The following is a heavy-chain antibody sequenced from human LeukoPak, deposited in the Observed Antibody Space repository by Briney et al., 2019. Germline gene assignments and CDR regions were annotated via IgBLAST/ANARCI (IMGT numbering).Heavy chain of an antibody. V-gene: IGHV1-8*01. CDR2: MTPKSGNT. D-gene: IGHD1-26*01. CDR3: VRDLRGSDNF. Sequence: ASVKVSCKASGYRFINNDINWERQAPGQGLEWMAWMTPKSGNTGSAQHFKGRVTLTKNIAMSTAYLEVRNLKSEDTAVYYCVRDLRGSDNFWGQGTLVTVTS. J-gene: IGHJ4*02. CDR1: GYRFINND.